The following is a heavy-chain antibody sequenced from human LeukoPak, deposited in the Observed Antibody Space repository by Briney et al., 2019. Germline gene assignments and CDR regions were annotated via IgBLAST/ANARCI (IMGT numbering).Heavy chain of an antibody. Sequence: ASVKVSCKASGYTFTSYGISWVRQAPGQGLEWMGWISGSNGNTNYAQKLQGRVTMTTDTSTSTAYMELRSLRSDDTAMYYCARVVRRQFSFFDYWGQGTLVTVSS. D-gene: IGHD5-24*01. CDR2: ISGSNGNT. CDR3: ARVVRRQFSFFDY. V-gene: IGHV1-18*01. J-gene: IGHJ4*02. CDR1: GYTFTSYG.